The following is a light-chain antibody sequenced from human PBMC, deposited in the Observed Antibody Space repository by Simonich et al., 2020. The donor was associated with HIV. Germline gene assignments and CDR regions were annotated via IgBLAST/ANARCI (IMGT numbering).Light chain of an antibody. V-gene: IGKV3-15*01. CDR2: YAS. Sequence: EIVMTQSPATLSVSPGERATLSCRASQKIAGNLAWYQHKPGQAPRLLIYYASTRATGVPARFSGSGFGTDFTLTISRLEPEDFAVYYCQQYGSSPLFTFGPGTKVDIK. CDR3: QQYGSSPLFT. J-gene: IGKJ3*01. CDR1: QKIAGN.